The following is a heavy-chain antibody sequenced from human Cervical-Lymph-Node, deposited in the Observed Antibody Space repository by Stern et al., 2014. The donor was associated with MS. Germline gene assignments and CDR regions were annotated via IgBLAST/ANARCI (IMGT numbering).Heavy chain of an antibody. CDR3: ARDLLGSENAFDI. V-gene: IGHV1-18*01. CDR1: GYTFTSYG. CDR2: ISAYNGNT. J-gene: IGHJ3*02. D-gene: IGHD2-15*01. Sequence: QMQLVQSGAEVKKPGASVKVSCKASGYTFTSYGISWVRQAPGQGLEWMGWISAYNGNTNYAQRLQGRVTVTTDTSTSTAYMELRSLRSKDTAVYYCARDLLGSENAFDIWGQGIMVTVSS.